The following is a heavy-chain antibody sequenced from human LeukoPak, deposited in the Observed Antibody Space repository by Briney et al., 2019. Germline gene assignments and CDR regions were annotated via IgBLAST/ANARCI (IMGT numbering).Heavy chain of an antibody. D-gene: IGHD5-24*01. J-gene: IGHJ5*02. CDR1: GFSFSSYS. CDR3: SKVDENGYNFA. V-gene: IGHV3-21*01. CDR2: ISGGSSYI. Sequence: GGSLRLSCAASGFSFSSYSMNWVRQAPGKGLEWVSSISGGSSYIYYADSVKGRFTISRDNAKNSLFLQMNSLRAEDTAVYYCSKVDENGYNFAWVQGTLVTVSS.